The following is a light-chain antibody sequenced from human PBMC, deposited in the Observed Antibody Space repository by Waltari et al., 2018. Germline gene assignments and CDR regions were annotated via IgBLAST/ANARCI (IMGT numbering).Light chain of an antibody. CDR3: CSYAGSAISV. CDR2: DVN. CDR1: SSDTGNYNL. Sequence: QSALTQTATVSGSPGQSITIPCSGTSSDTGNYNLVSWYQQHPGKAPTLIIYDVNKRPSGVSNRFSGSKSGNTAFLTISGLQTADEADYYCCSYAGSAISVFGGGTKVTVL. V-gene: IGLV2-23*02. J-gene: IGLJ3*02.